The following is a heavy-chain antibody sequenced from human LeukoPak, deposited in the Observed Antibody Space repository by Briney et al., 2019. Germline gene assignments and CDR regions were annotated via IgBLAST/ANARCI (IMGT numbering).Heavy chain of an antibody. J-gene: IGHJ6*02. V-gene: IGHV5-51*01. CDR3: ATWFEPFPFYYGMDV. D-gene: IGHD1-14*01. CDR2: IYPGDSDT. CDR1: GYSFTSYW. Sequence: GESLKISCKGSGYSFTSYWIGWVRQMPGKGLEWMGIIYPGDSDTRYSPSFQGQVTISADKSISTAYLQWSSLKASDTAMYYCATWFEPFPFYYGMDVWGQGTTVTVSS.